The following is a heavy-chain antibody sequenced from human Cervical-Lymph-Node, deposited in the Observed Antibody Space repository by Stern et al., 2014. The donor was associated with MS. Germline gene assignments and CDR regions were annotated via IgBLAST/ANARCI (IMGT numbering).Heavy chain of an antibody. CDR1: GFTFSDYS. J-gene: IGHJ3*01. CDR2: ISESRTAI. Sequence: ELQLVESGGGLVQPGGSLRLSCVASGFTFSDYSMNGVRQAPDKGLEWISYISESRTAISYADSVKGRFTISRDNAKKSLYLQMNSLRPEDTAVYYCARGLMSRRPF. V-gene: IGHV3-48*01. CDR3: ARGLMSRRPF. D-gene: IGHD2-8*01.